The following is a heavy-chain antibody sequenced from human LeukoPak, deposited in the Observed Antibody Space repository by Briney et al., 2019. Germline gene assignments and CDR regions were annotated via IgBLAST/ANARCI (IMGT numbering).Heavy chain of an antibody. CDR2: ISSSSGYI. CDR1: GFTFSSYT. Sequence: GGALGLSCEASGFTFSSYTLTWVRQAPGKGLEWVSSISSSSGYIYYADSVKGRFTISRDNAKRSLSLQMNSLRDEDTAVYYCAKPLTGGGSWPPFDSWGQGTLVTVSS. V-gene: IGHV3-21*04. D-gene: IGHD2-15*01. CDR3: AKPLTGGGSWPPFDS. J-gene: IGHJ4*02.